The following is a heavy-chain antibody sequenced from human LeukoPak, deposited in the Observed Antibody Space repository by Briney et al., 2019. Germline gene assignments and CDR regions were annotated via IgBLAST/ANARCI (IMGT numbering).Heavy chain of an antibody. CDR3: ARLGQRDYSDP. CDR1: GFTFDGYD. D-gene: IGHD2-21*01. J-gene: IGHJ5*02. CDR2: IGSSGTNI. V-gene: IGHV3-48*03. Sequence: GGSLRLSCAASGFTFDGYDMHWVRHAPGKGLEWVSYIGSSGTNIYYADSVKGRFTISRDNANNSLYPEMNSRRAEDTAVYYCARLGQRDYSDPWGQGTLVTVSS.